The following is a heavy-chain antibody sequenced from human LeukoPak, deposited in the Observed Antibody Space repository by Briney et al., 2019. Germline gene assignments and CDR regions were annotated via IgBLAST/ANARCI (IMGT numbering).Heavy chain of an antibody. CDR3: ARIDV. V-gene: IGHV4-34*01. CDR1: GGSFSGYY. J-gene: IGHJ6*02. CDR2: INHSGST. Sequence: PSETLSLTCAVYGGSFSGYYWSWIRQPPGKGLEWIGEINHSGSTNYNPSLKSRVTISVDTSKNQFSLKLSSVTAADTAVYFCARIDVWGQGTTVTVSS.